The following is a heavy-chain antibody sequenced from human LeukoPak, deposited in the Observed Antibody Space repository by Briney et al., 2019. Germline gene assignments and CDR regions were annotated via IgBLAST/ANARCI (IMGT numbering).Heavy chain of an antibody. CDR3: ARGPYCSGGTCYSQYFDY. Sequence: GASVKVSCKASGYSFTIYGISWVRQAPGQGLEWMGWISAYNGNTNYAQKLQGRVTMTTDTSTSTAYMELRSLRSDDTAVSYCARGPYCSGGTCYSQYFDYWGQGTLVTVSS. CDR2: ISAYNGNT. D-gene: IGHD2-15*01. J-gene: IGHJ4*02. CDR1: GYSFTIYG. V-gene: IGHV1-18*01.